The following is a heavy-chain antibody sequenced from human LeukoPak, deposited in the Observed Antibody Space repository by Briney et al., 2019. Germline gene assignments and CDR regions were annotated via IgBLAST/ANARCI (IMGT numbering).Heavy chain of an antibody. CDR3: ARVAVVRYFDY. V-gene: IGHV3-7*01. CDR2: IKQDGSEK. Sequence: HPGGSLRLSCAASGFTFSSYGMSWVRQAPGKGLEWVANIKQDGSEKYYVDSVKGRFTISRDNAKNSLYLQMNSLRAEDTAVYYCARVAVVRYFDYWGQGTLVTVSS. J-gene: IGHJ4*02. CDR1: GFTFSSYG. D-gene: IGHD4-23*01.